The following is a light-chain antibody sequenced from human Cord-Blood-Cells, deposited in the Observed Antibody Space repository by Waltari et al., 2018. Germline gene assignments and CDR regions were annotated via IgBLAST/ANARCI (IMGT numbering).Light chain of an antibody. CDR1: SSDVGGYNY. CDR2: DVS. J-gene: IGLJ1*01. Sequence: QSALTPPASVSGSPGQSITISCTGTSSDVGGYNYVSWYQQHPGKAPKHMIYDVSNRPWWAAKCSAGSTAGTTASRTSSVLQAEDEADYYCISYTSSSTLVFGTGTKVTVL. CDR3: ISYTSSSTLV. V-gene: IGLV2-14*01.